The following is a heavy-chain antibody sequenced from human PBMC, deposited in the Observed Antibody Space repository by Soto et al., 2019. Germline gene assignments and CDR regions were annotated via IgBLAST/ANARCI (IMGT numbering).Heavy chain of an antibody. V-gene: IGHV4-31*03. CDR2: IYDNGGA. D-gene: IGHD1-7*01. CDR3: ERVKRGNTRRAFDS. J-gene: IGHJ4*02. CDR1: GDSISSGGYY. Sequence: PSETLSLTCTVSGDSISSGGYYWSWIRQHPGKGLEWIGYIYDNGGAYYSPSLRGRVVISLDRSENQFSLRLSSVSAADTAVYYCERVKRGNTRRAFDSWGQGTLVTVSS.